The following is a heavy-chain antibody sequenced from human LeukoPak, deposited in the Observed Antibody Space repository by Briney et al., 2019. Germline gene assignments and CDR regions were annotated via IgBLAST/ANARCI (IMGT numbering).Heavy chain of an antibody. CDR3: ASTGPTYYYDSSGYY. Sequence: ASVKVSCKASGGTFSSYAISWGRQAPGQGLEWMGGIIPIFGTANYAQKFQGRVTITADESTSTAYMELSSLRSEDTAVYYCASTGPTYYYDSSGYYWGQGTLVTVSS. D-gene: IGHD3-22*01. CDR1: GGTFSSYA. V-gene: IGHV1-69*13. J-gene: IGHJ4*02. CDR2: IIPIFGTA.